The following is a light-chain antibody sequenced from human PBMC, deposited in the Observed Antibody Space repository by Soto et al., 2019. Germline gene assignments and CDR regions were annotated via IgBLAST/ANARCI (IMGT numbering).Light chain of an antibody. CDR1: QSISSW. V-gene: IGKV1-5*01. J-gene: IGKJ1*01. Sequence: IQMTQSPSTLSASVGDRVTITCRASQSISSWLAWYQQKPGKAPKLLIYDASSLESGVPSRFSGSGSGTEFTLTISSLQPDDFATYYCQQYNSYVTFGQGTKVEIK. CDR3: QQYNSYVT. CDR2: DAS.